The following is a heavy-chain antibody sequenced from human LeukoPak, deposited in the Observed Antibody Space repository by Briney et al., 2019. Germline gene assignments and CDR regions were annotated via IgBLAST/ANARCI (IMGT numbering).Heavy chain of an antibody. CDR2: INPNTGVT. V-gene: IGHV1-2*06. CDR1: AYSSTDYY. Sequence: EASVKVSCKASAYSSTDYYIHWVRQAPGQGLEWMGRINPNTGVTDYAQIFKGRVTMTRDTSISTAYMELSRLGSDDTAVYYCARSSPTYYFDSSGYYYGDYWGQGTLVTVSS. CDR3: ARSSPTYYFDSSGYYYGDY. J-gene: IGHJ4*02. D-gene: IGHD3-22*01.